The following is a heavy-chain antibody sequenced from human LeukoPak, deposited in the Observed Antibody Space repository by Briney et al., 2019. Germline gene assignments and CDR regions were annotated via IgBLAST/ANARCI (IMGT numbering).Heavy chain of an antibody. CDR2: IYHSGST. D-gene: IGHD1-26*01. Sequence: PSETLSLTCTVSGYSISSGYYWGWIRQPPGKGLEWIGSIYHSGSTYYNPSLKSRVTISVDTSKNQFSLRLSSVTAADTAVYYCARDGIYWGQGTLVTVSS. CDR1: GYSISSGYY. J-gene: IGHJ4*02. V-gene: IGHV4-38-2*02. CDR3: ARDGIY.